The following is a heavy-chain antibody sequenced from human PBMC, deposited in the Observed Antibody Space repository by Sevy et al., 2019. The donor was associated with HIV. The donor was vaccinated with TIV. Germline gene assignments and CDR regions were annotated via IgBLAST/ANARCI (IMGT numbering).Heavy chain of an antibody. CDR3: EKGQTDYYDTSGPVDY. CDR2: IPYDGSSK. D-gene: IGHD3-22*01. J-gene: IGHJ4*02. V-gene: IGHV3-30*18. CDR1: GFTFSSYA. Sequence: GGSLRLSCAASGFTFSSYAMHWVRQAPGKGLEWVAAIPYDGSSKYYADSVKGRLTISRDNSKNTLYLQMNSLRAEDTALYYCEKGQTDYYDTSGPVDYWGQGTLVTVSS.